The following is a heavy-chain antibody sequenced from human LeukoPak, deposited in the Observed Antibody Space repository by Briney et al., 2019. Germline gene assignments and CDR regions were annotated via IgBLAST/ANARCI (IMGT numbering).Heavy chain of an antibody. D-gene: IGHD1-26*01. V-gene: IGHV4-59*01. Sequence: PSETLSLTCTVSGGSISGYYWSWIRQPPGKGLEWIGYIFYSGSTNYNPSLKSRVTISVDTSKNQFSLKLSSVTAADTAVYYCAKGGQWELLPFDYWGQGTLVTVSS. J-gene: IGHJ4*02. CDR1: GGSISGYY. CDR2: IFYSGST. CDR3: AKGGQWELLPFDY.